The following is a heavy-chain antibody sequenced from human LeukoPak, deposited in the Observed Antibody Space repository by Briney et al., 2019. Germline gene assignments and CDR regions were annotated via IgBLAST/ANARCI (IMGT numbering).Heavy chain of an antibody. J-gene: IGHJ6*02. CDR2: ISAYNGNT. V-gene: IGHV1-18*01. CDR1: GYTFTNYG. D-gene: IGHD3-10*01. Sequence: ASVKVSCKASGYTFTNYGISLVRQAPGQGLEWMGWISAYNGNTNYAQKLQGRVTMTTDTSTSTAYMELRSLRSDDTAVYYCAREALVGVRGAAIYYYYYGMDVWGQGTTVTVSS. CDR3: AREALVGVRGAAIYYYYYGMDV.